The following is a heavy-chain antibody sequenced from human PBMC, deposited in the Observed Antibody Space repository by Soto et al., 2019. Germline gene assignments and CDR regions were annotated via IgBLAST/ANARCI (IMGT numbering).Heavy chain of an antibody. CDR3: ARTSAAGKYYYGMDV. D-gene: IGHD6-13*01. Sequence: ASVKVSCKASGYTFTSYAMHWVRQAPGQRLEWMGWINAGNGNTKYSQKFQGRVTITRDTSASTAYMELSSLRSEDTAVYYFARTSAAGKYYYGMDVWGQGTTVTVSS. CDR1: GYTFTSYA. CDR2: INAGNGNT. V-gene: IGHV1-3*01. J-gene: IGHJ6*02.